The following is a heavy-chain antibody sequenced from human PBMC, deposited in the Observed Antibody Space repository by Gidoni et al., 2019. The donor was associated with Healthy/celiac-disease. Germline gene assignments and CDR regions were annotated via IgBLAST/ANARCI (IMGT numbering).Heavy chain of an antibody. D-gene: IGHD6-19*01. CDR1: GFTVSSNY. CDR3: ARGQDKGLSSGHRLGAGYFDY. V-gene: IGHV3-53*01. Sequence: EVQLVESGGGLIQPGGSLRLSCAASGFTVSSNYMSWVRQAPGKGLEWVSVIYSGGSTYYADSVKGRFTISRDNSKNTLYLQMNSLRAEDTAVYYCARGQDKGLSSGHRLGAGYFDYWGQGTLVTVSS. J-gene: IGHJ4*02. CDR2: IYSGGST.